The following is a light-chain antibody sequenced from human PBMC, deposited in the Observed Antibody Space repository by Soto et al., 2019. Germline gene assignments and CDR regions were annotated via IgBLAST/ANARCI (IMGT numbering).Light chain of an antibody. V-gene: IGKV3-20*01. J-gene: IGKJ4*01. Sequence: EIVLTQSPGTLSLSPGERATLSCRASQSVSSTYLAWYQQKPGQAPRLLIYGAFTRATGIPDRFSGSGSGIDFTLTISRLEPEDFAVYYCQQYGNSPLLTFGGGTKVEIK. CDR2: GAF. CDR1: QSVSSTY. CDR3: QQYGNSPLLT.